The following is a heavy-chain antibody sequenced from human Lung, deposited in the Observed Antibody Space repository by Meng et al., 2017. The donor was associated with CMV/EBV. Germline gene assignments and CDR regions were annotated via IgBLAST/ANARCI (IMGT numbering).Heavy chain of an antibody. D-gene: IGHD4/OR15-4a*01. Sequence: SLRLSCAASGFTFSSYGMHWVRQAPGKGLEWVAVIWYDGSNKYYADSVKGRFTISRDNSKNTLYLQMNSLRAEDTAVYYCAKARRALAHWGQGTLVTVSS. CDR3: AKARRALAH. V-gene: IGHV3-33*06. J-gene: IGHJ4*02. CDR1: GFTFSSYG. CDR2: IWYDGSNK.